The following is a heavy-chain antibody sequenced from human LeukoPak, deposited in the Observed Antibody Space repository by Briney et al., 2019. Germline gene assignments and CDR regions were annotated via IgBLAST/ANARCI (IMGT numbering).Heavy chain of an antibody. Sequence: GGSLRLSCAAAGFTFSDSAIHWVRQASGKGLEWVGRIRNKANNYATAYAVSVQGTLTIYRDDSNTTALLQINSLKADDTALLYCTNTAHSDWGQGALGTVSS. CDR2: IRNKANNYAT. J-gene: IGHJ4*02. D-gene: IGHD5-18*01. CDR1: GFTFSDSA. CDR3: TNTAHSD. V-gene: IGHV3-73*01.